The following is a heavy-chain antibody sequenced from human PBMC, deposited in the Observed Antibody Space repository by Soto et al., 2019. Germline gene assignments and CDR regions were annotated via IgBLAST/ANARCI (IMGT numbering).Heavy chain of an antibody. CDR1: GFTFSSYG. D-gene: IGHD1-7*01. CDR3: AKAVLSKWNYGSTNLLPLDY. CDR2: ISYDGSNK. Sequence: PGGSLRLSCAASGFTFSSYGMHWVRQAPGKGLEWVAVISYDGSNKYCADSVKGRFTISRDNSKNTLYLQMNSLRAEDTAVYYCAKAVLSKWNYGSTNLLPLDYWGQGTMVTVYS. V-gene: IGHV3-30*18. J-gene: IGHJ4*02.